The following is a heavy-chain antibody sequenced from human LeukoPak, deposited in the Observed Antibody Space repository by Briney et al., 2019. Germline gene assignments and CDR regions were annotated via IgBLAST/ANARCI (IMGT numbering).Heavy chain of an antibody. V-gene: IGHV3-30*04. Sequence: PGGSLRLSCVASGLAFSSYSMHLVRQAPGKGLEWVGVISYDGSDEYYTDSVKGRFTISRDNSKNTVYLQMNSLRADDTAVYYCARDFTPEWFDIHWGQGTLVTVS. CDR3: ARDFTPEWFDIH. CDR1: GLAFSSYS. D-gene: IGHD3-3*01. CDR2: ISYDGSDE. J-gene: IGHJ4*02.